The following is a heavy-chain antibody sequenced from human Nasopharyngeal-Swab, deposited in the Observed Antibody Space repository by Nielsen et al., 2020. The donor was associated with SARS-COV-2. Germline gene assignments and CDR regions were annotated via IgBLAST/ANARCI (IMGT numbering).Heavy chain of an antibody. J-gene: IGHJ4*02. CDR1: GYTFTGYY. V-gene: IGHV1-2*06. CDR2: INPNSGGP. Sequence: KVSCKASGYTFTGYYMHWVRQAPGQGLEWMGRINPNSGGPNYAQKFQGRVTMTRDTSISTAYMELSRLRSDDTAVYYCARDLGYIRYCSGGSCYQDYWGQGTLVTVSS. CDR3: ARDLGYIRYCSGGSCYQDY. D-gene: IGHD2-15*01.